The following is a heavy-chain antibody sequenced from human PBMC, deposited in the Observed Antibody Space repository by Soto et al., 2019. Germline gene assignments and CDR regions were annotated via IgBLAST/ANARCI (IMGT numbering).Heavy chain of an antibody. CDR2: ISAYNGNT. D-gene: IGHD6-19*01. J-gene: IGHJ4*02. CDR1: GYTFTSYG. V-gene: IGHV1-18*01. CDR3: ARDSGLSEKMYYIDY. Sequence: ASVKVSCKASGYTFTSYGISWVRQAPGQGLEWMGWISAYNGNTNYAQKLQGRVTMTTDTSTSTAYMELRSLRSDDTAVYYCARDSGLSEKMYYIDYWGQGTLVTVSS.